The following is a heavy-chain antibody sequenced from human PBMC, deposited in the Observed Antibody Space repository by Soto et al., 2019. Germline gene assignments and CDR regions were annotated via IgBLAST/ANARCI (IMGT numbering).Heavy chain of an antibody. CDR3: AKYHHYYDFWRYFDY. Sequence: GGSLRLSCAASGFTFSSYAMSWVRQAPGKGLEWVSAISGSGGSTYYADSVKGRFTISRDNSKNTLYLQMNSLRAEDTAVYYCAKYHHYYDFWRYFDYWGQGTLVTVSS. V-gene: IGHV3-23*01. CDR2: ISGSGGST. J-gene: IGHJ4*02. CDR1: GFTFSSYA. D-gene: IGHD3-3*01.